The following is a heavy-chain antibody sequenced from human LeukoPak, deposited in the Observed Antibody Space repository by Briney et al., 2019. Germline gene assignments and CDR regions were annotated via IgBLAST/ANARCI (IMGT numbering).Heavy chain of an antibody. CDR2: VYYSGST. V-gene: IGHV4-59*08. D-gene: IGHD2-15*01. CDR1: GGSISGYY. CDR3: ARYFCSGGRCSHFDY. Sequence: SETPSLTCTVSGGSISGYYWTWIRQPPGKGLEWMGYVYYSGSTSYNPSLNSRVTMSVDTSKNQFSLKLSSVTATDTAVYYCARYFCSGGRCSHFDYWGQGTLVTVSS. J-gene: IGHJ4*02.